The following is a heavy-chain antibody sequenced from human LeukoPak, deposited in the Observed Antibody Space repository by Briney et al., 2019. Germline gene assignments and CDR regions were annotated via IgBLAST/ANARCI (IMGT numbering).Heavy chain of an antibody. Sequence: GGSLRLSCAASGFTFSSYAMSWVRQAPGKGLEWVSAISGSGGSTYYADSVKGRFTISRDNSKNTLYLQMNSLRAEDTAVYYCAKAPSIAVAGTNFDYWGQGTLVTVSS. V-gene: IGHV3-23*01. D-gene: IGHD6-19*01. CDR2: ISGSGGST. CDR3: AKAPSIAVAGTNFDY. CDR1: GFTFSSYA. J-gene: IGHJ4*02.